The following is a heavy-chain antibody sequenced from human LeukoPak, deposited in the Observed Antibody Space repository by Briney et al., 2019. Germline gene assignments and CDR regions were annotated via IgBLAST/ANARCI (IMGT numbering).Heavy chain of an antibody. V-gene: IGHV3-23*01. CDR3: AKGAPSSSSIFDF. CDR1: GFTFGHNA. CDR2: LSGSGGDT. D-gene: IGHD6-6*01. Sequence: PGGSLRLSCVASGFTFGHNAMAWVRQAPGKRLEWVSALSGSGGDTFYADSVKGRFTISRDNSKNTLYLQLSNLRPDDTAVYYCAKGAPSSSSIFDFWGPGTLVTVSS. J-gene: IGHJ4*02.